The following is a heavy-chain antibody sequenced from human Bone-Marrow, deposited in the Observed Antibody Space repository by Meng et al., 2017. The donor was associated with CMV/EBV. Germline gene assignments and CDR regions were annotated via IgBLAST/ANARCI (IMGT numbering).Heavy chain of an antibody. J-gene: IGHJ6*02. V-gene: IGHV1-18*01. CDR1: GYSFTSYG. Sequence: ASVKVSCKASGYSFTSYGISWVRQAPGQGLEWMGWISAYNGNTNYAQKLRARVTMTTDTSTSTAYMELSSLRSEDTAVYYCARGDLFAVTTIYYYYGMDVWGQGTTVTFSS. CDR2: ISAYNGNT. D-gene: IGHD4-11*01. CDR3: ARGDLFAVTTIYYYYGMDV.